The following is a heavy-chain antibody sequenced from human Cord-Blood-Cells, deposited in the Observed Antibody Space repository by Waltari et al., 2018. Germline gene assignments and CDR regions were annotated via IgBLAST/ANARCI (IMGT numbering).Heavy chain of an antibody. V-gene: IGHV1-69*01. CDR2: IIPIFDTA. D-gene: IGHD2-21*02. J-gene: IGHJ3*02. CDR1: GGPFSSYA. Sequence: QVQLVQSGAEVKKPGSSVKVSCKDSGGPFSSYAISRCRQAPGQGLEWMGGIIPIFDTANYAQKFQGRVTITADESTSTAYMELSSLRSEDTAVYYCARDQYCGGDCYAFDIWGQLTMVTVSS. CDR3: ARDQYCGGDCYAFDI.